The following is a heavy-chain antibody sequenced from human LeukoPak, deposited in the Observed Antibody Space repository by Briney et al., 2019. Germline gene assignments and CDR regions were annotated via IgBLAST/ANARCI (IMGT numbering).Heavy chain of an antibody. J-gene: IGHJ5*02. CDR1: GGSFSGYY. CDR2: INHSGST. V-gene: IGHV4-34*01. D-gene: IGHD3-10*01. CDR3: ARLRFGELFTFDP. Sequence: KSSETLSLTCALYGGSFSGYYWSWIRQTPGKGLEWIGEINHSGSTNHNPSLKSRVTISIDTSKNQFSLKLSSVTAADTAVYYCARLRFGELFTFDPWGQGTLVTVSS.